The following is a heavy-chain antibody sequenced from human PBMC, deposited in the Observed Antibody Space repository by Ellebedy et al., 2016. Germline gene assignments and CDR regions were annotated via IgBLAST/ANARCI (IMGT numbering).Heavy chain of an antibody. CDR2: ISTDGSST. CDR3: TCGSDHYYYGMDV. J-gene: IGHJ6*02. V-gene: IGHV3-74*01. CDR1: GFTFSSHW. D-gene: IGHD2-21*01. Sequence: GGSLRLSXAVSGFTFSSHWMHWVRQAPGKGLVWVSRISTDGSSTYYADSVKGRFTISRDNSKNTLYLQMNSLRAEDTAVYYCTCGSDHYYYGMDVWGQGTTVTVSS.